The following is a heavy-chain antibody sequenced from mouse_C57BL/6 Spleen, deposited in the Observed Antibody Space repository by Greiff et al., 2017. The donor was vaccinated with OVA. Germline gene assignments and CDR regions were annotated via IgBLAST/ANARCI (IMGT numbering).Heavy chain of an antibody. J-gene: IGHJ3*01. CDR3: ASAVFAY. Sequence: QVQLQQPGAELVKPGASVKLSCKASGYTFTSYWMQWVKQRPGQGLEWIGEIDPSDSYTKYNQKFKGKATLTVDTYSSTAYMQLNSLTSEDSAVYYCASAVFAYWGQGALVTVSA. V-gene: IGHV1-50*01. CDR1: GYTFTSYW. CDR2: IDPSDSYT.